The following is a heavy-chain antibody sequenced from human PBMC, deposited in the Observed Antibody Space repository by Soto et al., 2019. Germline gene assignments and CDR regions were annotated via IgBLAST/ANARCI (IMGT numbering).Heavy chain of an antibody. J-gene: IGHJ6*03. CDR2: FDPEDGET. D-gene: IGHD3-10*01. Sequence: ASVKVSCKVSGYTLTELSMHWVRQAPGKGLEWMGGFDPEDGETIYAQKFQGRVTMTEDTSTDTAYMELSSLRSEDTAVYYCATGKHYYGSGSPPQCMDVWGKGTTVTVSS. V-gene: IGHV1-24*01. CDR3: ATGKHYYGSGSPPQCMDV. CDR1: GYTLTELS.